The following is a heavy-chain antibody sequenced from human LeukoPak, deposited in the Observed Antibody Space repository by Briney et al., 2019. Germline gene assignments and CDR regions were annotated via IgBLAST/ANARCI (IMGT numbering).Heavy chain of an antibody. CDR1: GFTFSSYA. D-gene: IGHD1-26*01. CDR2: ISYDGSNK. Sequence: PRGSLRLSCAASGFTFSSYAMHWVRQAPGKGLEWVAVISYDGSNKYYADSVKGRFTISRDNSKNTLYLQMNSLRAEDTAVYYCARCGGSYLPSHWGQGTLVTVSS. V-gene: IGHV3-30-3*01. J-gene: IGHJ4*02. CDR3: ARCGGSYLPSH.